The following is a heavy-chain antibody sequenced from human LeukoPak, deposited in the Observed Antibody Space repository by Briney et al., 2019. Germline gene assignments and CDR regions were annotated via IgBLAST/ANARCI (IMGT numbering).Heavy chain of an antibody. CDR3: ARSPRVYDSSGHLHDAFDM. Sequence: GGSLRLSCAASGITFSSYWMHWVRQVPGKGLVWLSYIKSDGTNTGYADSVKGRFTVSRDNAKNTLYLEMNSLRGNDTAVYYCARSPRVYDSSGHLHDAFDMWGQGTMVTVSS. J-gene: IGHJ3*02. D-gene: IGHD3-22*01. CDR2: IKSDGTNT. V-gene: IGHV3-74*01. CDR1: GITFSSYW.